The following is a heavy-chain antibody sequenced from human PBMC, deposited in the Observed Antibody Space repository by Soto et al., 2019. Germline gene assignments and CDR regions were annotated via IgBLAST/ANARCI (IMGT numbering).Heavy chain of an antibody. CDR3: ARGKPYSGMDV. CDR2: IYYNGNT. V-gene: IGHV4-31*03. Sequence: QVQLQESCPGLVRPSQTLSLTCTVSGGSVSSRGYYCSWVRQHPGTGLVWIGYIYYNGNTSYDPALKSRVTISVDTSKNQFALNLNSVTAADTAVYWCARGKPYSGMDVWGQGTTVTVSS. J-gene: IGHJ6*02. CDR1: GGSVSSRGYY.